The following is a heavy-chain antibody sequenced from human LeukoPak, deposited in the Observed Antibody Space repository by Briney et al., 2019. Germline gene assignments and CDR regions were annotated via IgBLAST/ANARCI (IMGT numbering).Heavy chain of an antibody. V-gene: IGHV3-66*01. CDR3: ARSYSNHLFGMDV. D-gene: IGHD4-11*01. Sequence: QPGGSLRLSCAASGFTVSSYYMTWVRQAPGKGLEWVSVMYSGGSTYYADSVKGRGAISRDNSQNTVFLQMNSVRVEDTAVYYCARSYSNHLFGMDVWGQGTAVTVSS. J-gene: IGHJ6*02. CDR2: MYSGGST. CDR1: GFTVSSYY.